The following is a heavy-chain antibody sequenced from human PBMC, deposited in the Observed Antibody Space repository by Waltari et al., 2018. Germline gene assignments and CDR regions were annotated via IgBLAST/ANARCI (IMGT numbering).Heavy chain of an antibody. CDR3: ARAYD. J-gene: IGHJ4*02. D-gene: IGHD2-8*01. CDR1: RFSLSTNW. CDR2: IKEDGSEK. V-gene: IGHV3-7*01. Sequence: EVQLVESGGGLVQPGGSLRLSCAAFRFSLSTNWMHWVRQAPGKGPEWVASIKEDGSEKYYVDSVKGRFTISRDNAKNSLYLQMNSLRAEDTAVYYCARAYDWGQGTLVTVSS.